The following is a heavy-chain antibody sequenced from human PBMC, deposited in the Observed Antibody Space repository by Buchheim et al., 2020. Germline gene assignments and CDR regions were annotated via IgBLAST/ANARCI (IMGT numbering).Heavy chain of an antibody. Sequence: QVQLVESGGGVVQPGRSLRLSCAASGFTFSSYGMHWVRQAPGKGLEWVAVISYDGSNKYYADSVKGRFTISRDNSKNTLYLQMNSLRAEDTAVYYCAKDGTLFPWYSSGWAFDYWGQGTL. D-gene: IGHD6-19*01. CDR2: ISYDGSNK. V-gene: IGHV3-30*18. J-gene: IGHJ4*02. CDR3: AKDGTLFPWYSSGWAFDY. CDR1: GFTFSSYG.